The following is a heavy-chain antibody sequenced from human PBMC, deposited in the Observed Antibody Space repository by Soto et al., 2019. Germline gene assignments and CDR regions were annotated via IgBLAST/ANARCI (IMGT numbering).Heavy chain of an antibody. V-gene: IGHV4-34*01. CDR3: AREQQLVMGPYNWFDP. J-gene: IGHJ5*02. D-gene: IGHD6-13*01. Sequence: QVQLQQWGAGLLKPSETLSLTCAVYGGSFSGYYWSWIRQPPGKGLEWIGEINHSGSTNYNPSLKSRVTISVDTSKNQFSLKLGSVTAADTAVYYCAREQQLVMGPYNWFDPWGQGTLVTVSS. CDR1: GGSFSGYY. CDR2: INHSGST.